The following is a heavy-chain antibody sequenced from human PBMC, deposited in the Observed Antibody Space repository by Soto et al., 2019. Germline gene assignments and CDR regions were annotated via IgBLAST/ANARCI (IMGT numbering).Heavy chain of an antibody. CDR1: GGSISSGGYS. D-gene: IGHD6-19*01. J-gene: IGHJ4*02. CDR3: ASAGGLGAVAADY. CDR2: IYHSGST. V-gene: IGHV4-30-2*01. Sequence: QLQLQESGSGLVKPSQTLSLTCAVSGGSISSGGYSWSWIRQPPGKGLEWIGYIYHSGSTYYNPSLKSRVTISVDRSKNQCSLKLSSVNAADTAVYYCASAGGLGAVAADYWGQGTLVTVSS.